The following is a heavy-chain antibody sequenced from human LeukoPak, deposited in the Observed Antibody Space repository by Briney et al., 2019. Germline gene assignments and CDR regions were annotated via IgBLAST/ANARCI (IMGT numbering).Heavy chain of an antibody. J-gene: IGHJ6*04. Sequence: GGSLRLSCTASGFTFSDYYMSWIRQAPGKGLEWISYITSSGTTKYYADSVRGRFTISRDNAKNSLYLQMNSLRAEDTAVYYCARVGLMALTGDVWGKGTTVTVSS. V-gene: IGHV3-11*04. D-gene: IGHD4/OR15-4a*01. CDR1: GFTFSDYY. CDR2: ITSSGTTK. CDR3: ARVGLMALTGDV.